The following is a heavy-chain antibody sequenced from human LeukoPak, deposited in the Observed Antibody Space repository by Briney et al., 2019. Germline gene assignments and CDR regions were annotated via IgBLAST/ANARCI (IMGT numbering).Heavy chain of an antibody. CDR1: GDSISXXXXY. CDR3: ARSFSGSYYFEY. V-gene: IGHV4-61*02. J-gene: IGHJ4*02. CDR2: IYTSGKT. Sequence: XVSGDSISXXXXYWSWVRQPAXXEXEWIGRIYTSGKTDYNPYTPSLESRVTVSLDTSKNQLSLFLISVAAADTAMYYCARSFSGSYYFEYWGQGTLVTVSS. D-gene: IGHD1-26*01.